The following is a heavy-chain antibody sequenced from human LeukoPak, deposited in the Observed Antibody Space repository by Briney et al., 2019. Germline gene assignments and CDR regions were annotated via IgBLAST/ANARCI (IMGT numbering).Heavy chain of an antibody. CDR3: ARGGTDMTTVTSPYYYYYYMDV. Sequence: GASVKVSCKASGYTFTSYYMHWVRQAPGQGLEWMGIINPSGGSTNYAQKFQGRVTMTRDTSTSTVYMELSSLRSEDTAVYYCARGGTDMTTVTSPYYYYYYMDVWGKGTTVTVSS. D-gene: IGHD4-11*01. CDR2: INPSGGST. J-gene: IGHJ6*03. V-gene: IGHV1-46*01. CDR1: GYTFTSYY.